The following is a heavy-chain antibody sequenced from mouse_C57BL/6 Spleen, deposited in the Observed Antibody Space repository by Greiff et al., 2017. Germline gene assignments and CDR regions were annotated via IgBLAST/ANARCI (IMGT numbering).Heavy chain of an antibody. CDR2: IHPNSGST. CDR1: GYTFTSYW. V-gene: IGHV1-64*01. J-gene: IGHJ4*01. Sequence: QVQLQQPGAELVKPGASVKLSCKASGYTFTSYWMHWVKQRPGQGLEWIGMIHPNSGSTNYNEKFKGKATLTVDKSSSTAYMQLSSLTSEDSAVYYCARGGLGRDYYAMDYWGKGNSVTVA. CDR3: ARGGLGRDYYAMDY. D-gene: IGHD4-1*01.